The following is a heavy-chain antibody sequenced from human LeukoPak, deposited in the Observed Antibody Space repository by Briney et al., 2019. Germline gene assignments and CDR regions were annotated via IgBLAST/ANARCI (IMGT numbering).Heavy chain of an antibody. V-gene: IGHV3-9*01. J-gene: IGHJ4*02. CDR2: ISWNSGSM. Sequence: PGGSLRLSCATSGFTFDDYAMHWVRQASGKGLEWVSGISWNSGSMGYTVSVKGRLTISRDNAHNSLYLQMNSLRAEDTALYYCAKDSATSVSRDLFVDYWGKGPLVTVSS. CDR1: GFTFDDYA. D-gene: IGHD2-21*01. CDR3: AKDSATSVSRDLFVDY.